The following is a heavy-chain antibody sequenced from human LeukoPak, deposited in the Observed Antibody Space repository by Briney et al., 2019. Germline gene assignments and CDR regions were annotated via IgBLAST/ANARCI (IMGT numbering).Heavy chain of an antibody. D-gene: IGHD3-3*01. CDR1: SDSISRYY. Sequence: SETLSLLCTVCSDSISRYYWSWFRQPAGKALVWIGRIYITGSTDYNPSLKSRVTMSVDTSKRQFSLGLRSVTAADTAVYYCARSGGDFWSGSFGYLDYWGQGALVTVSS. J-gene: IGHJ4*02. CDR2: IYITGST. V-gene: IGHV4-4*07. CDR3: ARSGGDFWSGSFGYLDY.